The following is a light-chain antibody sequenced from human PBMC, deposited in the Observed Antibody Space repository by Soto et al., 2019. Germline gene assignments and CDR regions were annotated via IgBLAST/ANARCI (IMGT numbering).Light chain of an antibody. CDR3: QPYNNWPLT. CDR1: QSVASSY. CDR2: DTS. Sequence: EVVLTQSPGTLSLSPGERVTLSCRASQSVASSYLAWYQHKPGQTPRLLIYDTSTRATGVPARFSGSRSGPEFTLTINSLQSEDFAIYYCQPYNNWPLTFGGGTKVESK. V-gene: IGKV3-15*01. J-gene: IGKJ4*01.